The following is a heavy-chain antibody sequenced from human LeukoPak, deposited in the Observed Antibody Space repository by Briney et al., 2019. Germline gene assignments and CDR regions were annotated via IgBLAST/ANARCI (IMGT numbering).Heavy chain of an antibody. CDR1: GYTFTDYY. V-gene: IGHV1-2*02. CDR2: ITPNSGAT. J-gene: IGHJ4*02. Sequence: SVKVSCKASGYTFTDYYMHSVRQAPGQGLEWMGWITPNSGATKYAQKFRGRVSMTRDTPINTADMELSRLRSDDTAIYYCARVSRFYYDSSGDFDYWGQGTLVTVSS. D-gene: IGHD3-22*01. CDR3: ARVSRFYYDSSGDFDY.